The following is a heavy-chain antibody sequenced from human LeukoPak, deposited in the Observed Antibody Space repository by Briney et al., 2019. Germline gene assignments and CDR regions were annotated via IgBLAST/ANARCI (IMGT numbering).Heavy chain of an antibody. CDR2: SNPNSGGT. CDR1: GYTFTGHY. V-gene: IGHV1-2*02. CDR3: ARDHVPLVATTPNNFEH. J-gene: IGHJ4*02. D-gene: IGHD2-8*02. Sequence: ASVKVSCKPSGYTFTGHYVHWVRQAPGQGLEWMGWSNPNSGGTNYAQKFQGRVTMTRDTSISTAYMELTSLTSADTAAYYCARDHVPLVATTPNNFEHWGQGTLVTVSS.